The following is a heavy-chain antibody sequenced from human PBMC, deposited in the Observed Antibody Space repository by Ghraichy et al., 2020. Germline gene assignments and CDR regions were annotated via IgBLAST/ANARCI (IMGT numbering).Heavy chain of an antibody. J-gene: IGHJ4*02. CDR3: ARDPKRGALDY. D-gene: IGHD3-10*01. Sequence: GGSLRLSCTASGFSFSGSWMSWVRQAPEKGLEWVANINNDGKEKYYVDSLKGRFTISRDNGKNSLFLQISSLRVEDTALYYCARDPKRGALDYWGQGTLVAVSS. V-gene: IGHV3-7*03. CDR1: GFSFSGSW. CDR2: INNDGKEK.